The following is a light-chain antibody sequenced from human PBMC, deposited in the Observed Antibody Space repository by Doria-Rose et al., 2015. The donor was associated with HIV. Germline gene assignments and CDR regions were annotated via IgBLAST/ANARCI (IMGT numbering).Light chain of an antibody. CDR1: QDISNY. V-gene: IGKV1-8*01. CDR3: QQYYSYPPT. J-gene: IGKJ1*01. Sequence: STGDRVTITCRASQDISNYLAWYQQKPGKAPKLLIYAASTLQCGVPSRFSGSGSGTDFTLTISYLQSEDFATYYCQQYYSYPPTFGQGTKVEVK. CDR2: AAS.